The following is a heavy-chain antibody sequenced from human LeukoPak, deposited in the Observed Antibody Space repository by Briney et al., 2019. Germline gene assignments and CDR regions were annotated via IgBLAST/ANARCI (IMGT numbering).Heavy chain of an antibody. J-gene: IGHJ4*02. V-gene: IGHV5-51*01. CDR1: GYSFSSYW. CDR2: IYPGDSDT. Sequence: GESLKISCQGSGYSFSSYWIGWVRQLPGKGLEWMGIIYPGDSDTRYTPSFQGQVTISADKSISTAYLQWSSLKASDTAMYYWARATDYGGKVWGYWGQGTLVIVSS. D-gene: IGHD4-23*01. CDR3: ARATDYGGKVWGY.